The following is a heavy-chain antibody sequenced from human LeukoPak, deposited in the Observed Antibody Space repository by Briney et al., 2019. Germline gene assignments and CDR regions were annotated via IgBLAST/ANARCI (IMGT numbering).Heavy chain of an antibody. Sequence: GGSLRLSCAASGFTFSGYSMHWVRQAPGKGLECVALISTDGSNKDYADSVKGRFTISRDNSKNTLYLQMGSLRAEDTAVYYCARDWARGDSYYVDYWGQGTLVTVSS. D-gene: IGHD2-21*02. CDR3: ARDWARGDSYYVDY. CDR1: GFTFSGYS. J-gene: IGHJ4*02. V-gene: IGHV3-30*03. CDR2: ISTDGSNK.